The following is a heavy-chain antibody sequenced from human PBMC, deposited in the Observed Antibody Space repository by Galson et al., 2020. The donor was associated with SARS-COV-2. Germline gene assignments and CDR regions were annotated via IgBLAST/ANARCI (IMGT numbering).Heavy chain of an antibody. CDR1: GYTFTGYY. CDR2: INPNSGGT. V-gene: IGHV1-2*02. CDR3: ARYGDFDFDWLPIDYYYYGMDV. Sequence: ASVKVSCKASGYTFTGYYMHWVRQALGQGLEWMGWINPNSGGTNYAQKFQGRVTMTRDTSISTAYMELSRLRSDDTAVYYCARYGDFDFDWLPIDYYYYGMDVWGQGTTVTVSS. D-gene: IGHD3-9*01. J-gene: IGHJ6*02.